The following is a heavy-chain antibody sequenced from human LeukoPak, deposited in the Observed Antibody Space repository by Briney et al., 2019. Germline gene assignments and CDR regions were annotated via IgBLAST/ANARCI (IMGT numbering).Heavy chain of an antibody. V-gene: IGHV3-30*02. Sequence: GGSLRLSCAASGFIFSTYGMYWVRQAPGKGLEWVAFIRHDGSIKNYADSGKGPSTISRDNSKNTLYLQMNSLRAEDTAVYYCAKDSLADIDYWGQGTLVTVSS. CDR1: GFIFSTYG. CDR3: AKDSLADIDY. CDR2: IRHDGSIK. J-gene: IGHJ4*02. D-gene: IGHD3-16*01.